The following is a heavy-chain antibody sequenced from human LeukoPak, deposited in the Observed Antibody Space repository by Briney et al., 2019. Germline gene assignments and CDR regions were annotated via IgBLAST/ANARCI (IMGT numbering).Heavy chain of an antibody. CDR3: ATSSGSYYSLNAFDI. Sequence: ASVEVSCKVSGYTLTELSMHWVRQAPGKGLEWMGGFDPEDGETIYAQKFQGRVTMTEDTSTDTAYMELSSLRSEDTAVYYCATSSGSYYSLNAFDIWGQGTMVTVSS. D-gene: IGHD1-26*01. CDR1: GYTLTELS. J-gene: IGHJ3*02. CDR2: FDPEDGET. V-gene: IGHV1-24*01.